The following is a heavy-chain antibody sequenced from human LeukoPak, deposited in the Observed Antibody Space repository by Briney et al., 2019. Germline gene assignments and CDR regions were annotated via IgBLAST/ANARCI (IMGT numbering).Heavy chain of an antibody. CDR3: ARGRSYYNAFDI. CDR1: GGSFSGYY. J-gene: IGHJ3*02. D-gene: IGHD1-26*01. Sequence: SETLSLTCAAYGGSFSGYYWSWIRQPPGKGLEWIGEINHSGSTNYNPSLKSRVTISVDTSKNQFSLKLSSVTAADTAVYHCARGRSYYNAFDIWGQGTMVTVSS. V-gene: IGHV4-34*01. CDR2: INHSGST.